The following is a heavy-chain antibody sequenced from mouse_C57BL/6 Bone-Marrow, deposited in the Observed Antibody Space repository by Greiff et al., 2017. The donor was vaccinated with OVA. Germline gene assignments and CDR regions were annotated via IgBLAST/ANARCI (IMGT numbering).Heavy chain of an antibody. D-gene: IGHD1-1*01. V-gene: IGHV1-76*01. CDR1: GYTFTDYY. CDR2: IYPGSGNT. CDR3: VYGSSYYWYFDV. J-gene: IGHJ1*03. Sequence: QVQLQQSGAELVRPGASVKLSCKASGYTFTDYYINWVKQRPGQGLEWIARIYPGSGNTYYNEKFKGKATLTAEKSSSTAYMQLSSLTSEDSAVYYCVYGSSYYWYFDVWGTGTTVTVSS.